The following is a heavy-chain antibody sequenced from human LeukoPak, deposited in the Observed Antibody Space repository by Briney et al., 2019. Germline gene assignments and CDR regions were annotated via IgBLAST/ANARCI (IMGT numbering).Heavy chain of an antibody. J-gene: IGHJ4*02. Sequence: ASVKVSCKASGYTFTSSYMHWVRQAPGQGLEWMGIINPSGGSTSYAQNFQGRITMTRDTSTSTVYMELGSLRSEDTAVYYCARRDSSGYYYFDYWGQGTLVTVSS. CDR1: GYTFTSSY. D-gene: IGHD3-22*01. CDR2: INPSGGST. V-gene: IGHV1-46*01. CDR3: ARRDSSGYYYFDY.